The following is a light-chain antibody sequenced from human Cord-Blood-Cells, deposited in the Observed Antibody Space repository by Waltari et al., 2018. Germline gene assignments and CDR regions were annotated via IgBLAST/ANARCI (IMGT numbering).Light chain of an antibody. CDR2: WAS. CDR3: QQYFSTPLT. Sequence: QSVLYSSNNKNYLAWYQQKPGQPPKLLIYWASTRESGVPDRFSGSGSGTDFTLTISSLQAEDVAVYYCQQYFSTPLTFGGGTKVEIK. V-gene: IGKV4-1*01. J-gene: IGKJ4*01. CDR1: QSVLYSSNNKNY.